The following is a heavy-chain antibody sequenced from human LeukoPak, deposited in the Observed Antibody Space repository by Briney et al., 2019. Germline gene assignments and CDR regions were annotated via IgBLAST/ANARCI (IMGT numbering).Heavy chain of an antibody. V-gene: IGHV3-30*04. CDR2: ISYDGSSK. J-gene: IGHJ4*02. CDR1: GFTFSTYA. D-gene: IGHD3-3*02. Sequence: GGSLRLSCAASGFTFSTYAMHWVRQAPGKGLEWVAVISYDGSSKYYADSVKGRFTISRDNSKNTLYLQMNSLRAVDTAVYYCAKDPISYWGQGTLVTVSS. CDR3: AKDPISY.